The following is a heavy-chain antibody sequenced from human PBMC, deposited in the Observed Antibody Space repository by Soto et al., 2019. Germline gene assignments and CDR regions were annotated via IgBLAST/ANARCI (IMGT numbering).Heavy chain of an antibody. J-gene: IGHJ6*03. CDR1: GGSISSSSYY. V-gene: IGHV4-39*01. CDR3: ARLVDCCDFGDYYMKV. D-gene: IGHD3-16*01. Sequence: TETLSHTCTVSGGSISSSSYYWGWIRQPPGKGLEWIGSIYYSGSTYYNPSLKSRVTISVDTSKNQFSLKLSSVTAADTAVYYCARLVDCCDFGDYYMKVWGKGARVTVSS. CDR2: IYYSGST.